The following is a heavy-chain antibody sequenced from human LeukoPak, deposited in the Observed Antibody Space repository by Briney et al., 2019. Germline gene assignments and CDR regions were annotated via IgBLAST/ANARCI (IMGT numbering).Heavy chain of an antibody. D-gene: IGHD2-21*02. CDR1: GGSISGSTYY. V-gene: IGHV4-39*01. CDR3: ARGDWGSPDYYYMDV. Sequence: SETLSLTCTVFGGSISGSTYYWGWIRQPPGKGLEWIGSIYYSGSTYYNPSLKSRVTISVDTSKTQFSLKLSSVTAADTAVYYCARGDWGSPDYYYMDVWGKGTTVTISS. CDR2: IYYSGST. J-gene: IGHJ6*03.